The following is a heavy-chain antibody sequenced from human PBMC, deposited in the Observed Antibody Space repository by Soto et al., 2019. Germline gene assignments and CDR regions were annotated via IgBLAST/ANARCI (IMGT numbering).Heavy chain of an antibody. D-gene: IGHD6-6*01. CDR2: INHSGST. CDR3: ARGLRSIAARLPHNWFDP. J-gene: IGHJ5*02. V-gene: IGHV4-34*01. Sequence: PSETLSLTCAVYGGSFSGYYWSWIRQPPGKGLEWIGEINHSGSTNYNPSLKSRVTISVDTSKNQFSLKLSSVTAADTAVYYCARGLRSIAARLPHNWFDPWGQGTLVTVSS. CDR1: GGSFSGYY.